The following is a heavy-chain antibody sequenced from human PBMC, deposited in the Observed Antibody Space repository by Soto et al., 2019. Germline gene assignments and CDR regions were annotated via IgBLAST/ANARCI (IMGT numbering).Heavy chain of an antibody. CDR2: INPNSGGT. CDR1: GYTFTGYY. D-gene: IGHD1-7*01. J-gene: IGHJ4*02. V-gene: IGHV1-2*04. CDR3: ASTGITGTTAFDY. Sequence: ASVKVSCKASGYTFTGYYMHWVRQAPGQGLEWMGWINPNSGGTNYAQKFQGWVTMTRDTSISTAYMELSRLRSDDTAVYYCASTGITGTTAFDYWGQGTLVTVFS.